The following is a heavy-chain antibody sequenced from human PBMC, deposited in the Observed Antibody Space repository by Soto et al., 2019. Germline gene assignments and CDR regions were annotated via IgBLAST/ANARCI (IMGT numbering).Heavy chain of an antibody. Sequence: GGSLRLSCTASGFTFGDYAMSWFRQAPGKGLEWVGFIRSNTYGGTTEYAASVKGRFTISRDDSKSIAYLQMNSLKTEDTAVYYCARDSILYSSTPRPVDYWGQGTLVTVSS. D-gene: IGHD6-13*01. CDR2: IRSNTYGGTT. J-gene: IGHJ4*02. CDR3: ARDSILYSSTPRPVDY. V-gene: IGHV3-49*03. CDR1: GFTFGDYA.